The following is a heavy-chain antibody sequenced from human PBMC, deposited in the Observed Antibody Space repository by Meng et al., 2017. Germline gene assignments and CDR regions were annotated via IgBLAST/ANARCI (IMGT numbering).Heavy chain of an antibody. D-gene: IGHD2-21*02. J-gene: IGHJ5*02. V-gene: IGHV1-18*01. CDR2: ISAYNGNT. CDR3: AREIAAAYCGGDCYL. CDR1: GYTFTSYG. Sequence: QVRPVQHGVEVKKPGASVKVSCKASGYTFTSYGISWVRQAPGQGLEWMGWISAYNGNTNYAQKLQGRVTMTTDTSTSTAYMELSSLRSEDTAVYYCAREIAAAYCGGDCYLWGQGTLVTVSS.